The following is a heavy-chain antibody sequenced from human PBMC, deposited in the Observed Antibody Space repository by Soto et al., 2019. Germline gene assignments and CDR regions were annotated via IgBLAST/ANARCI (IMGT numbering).Heavy chain of an antibody. CDR3: ATNGMTTVTTFDY. Sequence: SVKVSCKASGGTFSSYAISWVRQAPGQGLEWMGGTIPIFGTANYAQKFQGRVTITADKSTSTAYMELSSLRSEDTAVYYCATNGMTTVTTFDYWGQGTLVTVSS. D-gene: IGHD4-4*01. V-gene: IGHV1-69*06. J-gene: IGHJ4*02. CDR1: GGTFSSYA. CDR2: TIPIFGTA.